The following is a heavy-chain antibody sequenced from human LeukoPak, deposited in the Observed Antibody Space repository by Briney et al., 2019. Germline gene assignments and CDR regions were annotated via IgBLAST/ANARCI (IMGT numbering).Heavy chain of an antibody. D-gene: IGHD5-18*01. Sequence: GGSLRLSCAASGFTFSTYWMHWVRQAPGKRLVWVSRIHSDGRSTSYADSVNGRFTISRDNAKNTLYLQMNSLRAGDTAVEYCARDRPGNTAIDYWGQGTLVTVSS. CDR1: GFTFSTYW. CDR3: ARDRPGNTAIDY. J-gene: IGHJ4*02. CDR2: IHSDGRST. V-gene: IGHV3-74*01.